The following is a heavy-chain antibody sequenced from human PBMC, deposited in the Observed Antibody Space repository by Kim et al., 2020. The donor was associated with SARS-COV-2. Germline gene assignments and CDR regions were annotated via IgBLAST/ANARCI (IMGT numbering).Heavy chain of an antibody. Sequence: TTYTPSRGSRVTISVDTSKNQCSLKLSSVAAADTAMYYCARGWVRSSMDVWAEGTTVTVSS. CDR2: T. J-gene: IGHJ6*03. V-gene: IGHV4-34*01. CDR3: ARGWVRSSMDV. D-gene: IGHD5-12*01.